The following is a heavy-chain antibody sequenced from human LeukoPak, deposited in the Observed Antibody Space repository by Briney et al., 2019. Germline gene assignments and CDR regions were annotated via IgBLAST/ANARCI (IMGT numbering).Heavy chain of an antibody. D-gene: IGHD6-19*01. V-gene: IGHV1-46*01. J-gene: IGHJ6*02. CDR1: GYIFTNYG. CDR2: INPSDGST. CDR3: ARDQGVAGFMDV. Sequence: ASVKVSCKASGYIFTNYGITWVRQAPGQGLEWMGVINPSDGSTNYAQRFQGRVTFTSDTSATVVYMDLSSLRSEDTAEYYCARDQGVAGFMDVWGQGTTVTVSS.